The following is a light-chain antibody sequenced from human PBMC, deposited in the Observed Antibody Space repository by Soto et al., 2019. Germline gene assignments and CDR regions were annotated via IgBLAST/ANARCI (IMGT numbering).Light chain of an antibody. CDR1: QAVNTR. CDR3: HQRQSWPRT. CDR2: LAS. J-gene: IGKJ1*01. V-gene: IGKV3-11*01. Sequence: EVVLTQSPATLSSFPVDRVTLSCRASQAVNTRLAWYQHKPGQAPRLLIYLASNGAAGVPARFSGSGSGTDFTLTISDVEPEDFAVYYCHQRQSWPRTFGKGTKVDIK.